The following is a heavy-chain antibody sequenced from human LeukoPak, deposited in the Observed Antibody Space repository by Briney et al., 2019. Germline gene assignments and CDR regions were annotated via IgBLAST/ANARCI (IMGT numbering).Heavy chain of an antibody. Sequence: GASVKVSCKASGYSFTSYAMNWVRQAPGQGLEWMGWINTNTGNPTYAQGFTGRCVFSLDTSVSTAYLQISSLKAGDTAVYYCARVAEYSSGWYDPFDYWGQGTLVTVSS. CDR2: INTNTGNP. D-gene: IGHD6-19*01. CDR1: GYSFTSYA. V-gene: IGHV7-4-1*02. CDR3: ARVAEYSSGWYDPFDY. J-gene: IGHJ4*02.